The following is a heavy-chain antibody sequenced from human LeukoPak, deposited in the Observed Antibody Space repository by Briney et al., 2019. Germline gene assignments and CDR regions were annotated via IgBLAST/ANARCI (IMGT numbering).Heavy chain of an antibody. J-gene: IGHJ5*02. CDR2: IKHSGSN. Sequence: SETLSLTCALYGGSFSGYYWSWTRQPPGKGREWIGEIKHSGSNNYNPSLKSRVTISVDTSKNQFSLKLSSVTAADTAVYYCASSKYNWNWRYNWFDPWGQGTLVTVSS. V-gene: IGHV4-34*01. D-gene: IGHD1-7*01. CDR3: ASSKYNWNWRYNWFDP. CDR1: GGSFSGYY.